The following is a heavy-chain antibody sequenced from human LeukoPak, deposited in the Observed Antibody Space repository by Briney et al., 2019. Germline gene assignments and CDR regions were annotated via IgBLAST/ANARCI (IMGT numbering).Heavy chain of an antibody. V-gene: IGHV3-7*01. J-gene: IGHJ4*02. D-gene: IGHD3-22*01. CDR2: INHNGNVN. Sequence: GGSLRLSCAASGFTFSSYWMNWARQAPGKGLEWVASINHNGNVNYYVDSVKGRFTISRDNAKNSLYLQMNSLRAEDTAVYYCARGAYYYEDWGQGTLVTVSS. CDR3: ARGAYYYED. CDR1: GFTFSSYW.